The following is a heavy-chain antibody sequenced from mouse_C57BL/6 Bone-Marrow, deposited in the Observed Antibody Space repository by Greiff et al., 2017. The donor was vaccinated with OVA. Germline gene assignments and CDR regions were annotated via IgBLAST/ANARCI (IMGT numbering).Heavy chain of an antibody. CDR3: TLIYYRNYLFDY. V-gene: IGHV14-4*01. D-gene: IGHD2-1*01. CDR1: GLNIKDDY. Sequence: EVQLQESGAELVRPGASVKLSCTASGLNIKDDYMHWVKQRPEQGLEWIGWIDPENGDTEYASKIQGKATITADTSSNTAYRQLISLTSDATSLYYCTLIYYRNYLFDYWGQGTTLTVSS. CDR2: IDPENGDT. J-gene: IGHJ2*01.